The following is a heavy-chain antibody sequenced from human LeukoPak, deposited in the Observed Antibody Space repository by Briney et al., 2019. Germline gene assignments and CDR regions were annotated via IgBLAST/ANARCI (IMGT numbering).Heavy chain of an antibody. V-gene: IGHV3-23*01. CDR1: GFAFSSFA. J-gene: IGHJ4*02. CDR3: AKDLDIAAAH. D-gene: IGHD6-13*01. CDR2: ITGRGDTT. Sequence: GGSLRLSCAASGFAFSSFAMSWIRQTPEKGLEWVSAITGRGDTTYYADSVKGRFAISRDNSKNTLYLQMNRLRVEDTAIYYCAKDLDIAAAHWGQGTPVTVSS.